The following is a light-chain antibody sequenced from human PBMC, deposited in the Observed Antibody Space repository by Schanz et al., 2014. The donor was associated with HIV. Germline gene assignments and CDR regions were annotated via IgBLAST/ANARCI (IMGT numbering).Light chain of an antibody. V-gene: IGLV1-40*01. Sequence: QSVLTQPPSVSGAPGQRVTISCTGSSSNIGAGYAVYWYQQLPGTAPKLLIYDNNNRPSGVPDRFSGSKSGTSASLAITGLQAEDEANYYCQSYDNSLSVPWVFRGGTKLTVL. J-gene: IGLJ3*02. CDR2: DNN. CDR3: QSYDNSLSVPWV. CDR1: SSNIGAGYA.